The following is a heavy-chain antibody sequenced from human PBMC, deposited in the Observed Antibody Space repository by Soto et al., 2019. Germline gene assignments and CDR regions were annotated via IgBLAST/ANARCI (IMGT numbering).Heavy chain of an antibody. Sequence: QVQLVQSGAEVKKPGASVKVSCKASGYTFTSYGISWVRQAPGQGLEWMGWISAYNGNTNYAQKLQGRVTMTTDTSTSTAYMELRSLRSDDTAVYYCSRDLSAYFYGSGSLVWGQGTLVTGSS. V-gene: IGHV1-18*01. J-gene: IGHJ4*02. D-gene: IGHD3-10*01. CDR1: GYTFTSYG. CDR2: ISAYNGNT. CDR3: SRDLSAYFYGSGSLV.